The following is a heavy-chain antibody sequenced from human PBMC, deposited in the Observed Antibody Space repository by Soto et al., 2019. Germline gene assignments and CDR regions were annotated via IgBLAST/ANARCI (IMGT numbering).Heavy chain of an antibody. Sequence: GGSLRLSCAASGFTFSSYSMNWVRQAPGKGLEWVSSISSSSSYIYYADSVKGRFTISRDNAKNSLYLQMNSLRAEDTAVYYCARDRDGLWFGEPPLGYYYGMDVWGQGTTVTVSS. CDR1: GFTFSSYS. D-gene: IGHD3-10*01. J-gene: IGHJ6*02. CDR2: ISSSSSYI. V-gene: IGHV3-21*01. CDR3: ARDRDGLWFGEPPLGYYYGMDV.